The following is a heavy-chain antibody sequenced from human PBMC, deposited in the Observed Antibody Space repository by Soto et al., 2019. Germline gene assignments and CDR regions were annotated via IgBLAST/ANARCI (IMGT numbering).Heavy chain of an antibody. D-gene: IGHD6-6*01. Sequence: GGSLRLSCAASGFTFSSYSMNWVRQAPGKGLEWVSSISSSSSYIYYAGSVKGRFTISRDNAKNSLYLQMNSLRAEDTAVYYCARGGSSSSYYYYGMDVWGQGTTVTVSS. J-gene: IGHJ6*02. CDR3: ARGGSSSSYYYYGMDV. CDR1: GFTFSSYS. CDR2: ISSSSSYI. V-gene: IGHV3-21*01.